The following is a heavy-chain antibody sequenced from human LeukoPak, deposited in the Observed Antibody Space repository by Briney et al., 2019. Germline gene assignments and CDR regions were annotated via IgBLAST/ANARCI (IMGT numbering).Heavy chain of an antibody. J-gene: IGHJ4*02. CDR3: AKDQPKYCSSTSCPAGYFDY. CDR2: ISGSGGST. V-gene: IGHV3-23*01. CDR1: GFTFSSYA. Sequence: GGSLRLSCAASGFTFSSYAMSWVRQAPWKGLEWVSAISGSGGSTYYADSVKGRFTISRDNSKNTLYLQMNSLRAEDTAVYYCAKDQPKYCSSTSCPAGYFDYWGQGTLVTVSS. D-gene: IGHD2-2*01.